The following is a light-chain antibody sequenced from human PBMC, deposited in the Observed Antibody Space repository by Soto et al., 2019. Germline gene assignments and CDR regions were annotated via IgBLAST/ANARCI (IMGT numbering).Light chain of an antibody. CDR1: QSVSGSC. J-gene: IGKJ1*01. V-gene: IGKV3-20*01. CDR2: GAS. CDR3: QHYGSSPWT. Sequence: EIVLTQSPGTLSLSPGEGATLSCRASQSVSGSCLAWYQQKPGQAPRLLISGASSRAPGIPDRFSGSGSGTDFTLTISRLEPEDFAVYYCQHYGSSPWTFGQGTKVDIK.